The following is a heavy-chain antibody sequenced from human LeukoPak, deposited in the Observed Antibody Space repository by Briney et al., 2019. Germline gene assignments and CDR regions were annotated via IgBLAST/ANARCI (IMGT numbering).Heavy chain of an antibody. V-gene: IGHV1-3*01. CDR3: ARFTPRLSREKFDY. Sequence: ASVKVSCKASGYTFTSYAMHWVRQAPGQRLEWMGWINAGNGNTKYSQEFQGRVTMTTDTSTTTAYMELRSLRSDDTGVYYCARFTPRLSREKFDYWGQGTLVTVSS. D-gene: IGHD3-3*02. CDR1: GYTFTSYA. CDR2: INAGNGNT. J-gene: IGHJ4*02.